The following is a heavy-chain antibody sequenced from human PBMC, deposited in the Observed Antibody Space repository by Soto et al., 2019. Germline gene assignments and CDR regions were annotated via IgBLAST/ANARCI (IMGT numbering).Heavy chain of an antibody. Sequence: QVQLVESGGGLVKPGGSLRLSCAASGFTFSDYYMSWIRQAPGKGLEWVSYISSSGSTIYYADSVKGRFTISRDNAKNSLYLQMNSLRAEDTAVYYCARDVEYSSSSGVTYYYYYMDVWGKGTTVTVSS. V-gene: IGHV3-11*01. J-gene: IGHJ6*03. CDR2: ISSSGSTI. D-gene: IGHD6-6*01. CDR1: GFTFSDYY. CDR3: ARDVEYSSSSGVTYYYYYMDV.